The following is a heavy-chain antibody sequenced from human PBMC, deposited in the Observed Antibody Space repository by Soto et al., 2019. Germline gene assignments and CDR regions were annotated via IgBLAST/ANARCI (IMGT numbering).Heavy chain of an antibody. CDR3: AREGYCTNGVCYTGPFDY. D-gene: IGHD2-8*01. CDR2: IYYSGST. CDR1: GGSISSYY. V-gene: IGHV4-59*01. J-gene: IGHJ4*02. Sequence: SETLSLTCTVSGGSISSYYWSWIRQPPGKGLEWIGYIYYSGSTNYNPSLKSRVTISVDTSKNQISQKLSSVTAADTAVYYFAREGYCTNGVCYTGPFDYWGQGTLVTVSS.